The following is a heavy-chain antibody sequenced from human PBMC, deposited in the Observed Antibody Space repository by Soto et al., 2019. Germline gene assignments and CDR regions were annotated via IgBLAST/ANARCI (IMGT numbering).Heavy chain of an antibody. CDR1: GFPFSDYV. J-gene: IGHJ3*01. CDR3: ARVRLTNSVNDALDV. D-gene: IGHD2-8*01. V-gene: IGHV3-30*14. Sequence: QVHLVESGGGVVQPGRSLRLSCAASGFPFSDYVIHWVRQAAGKGLEWVASMTYDGATEDYADSVKGRFTVSRDNSKSTLSLQKNSLRPGDTVVYNCARVRLTNSVNDALDVWGQGTRVTVS. CDR2: MTYDGATE.